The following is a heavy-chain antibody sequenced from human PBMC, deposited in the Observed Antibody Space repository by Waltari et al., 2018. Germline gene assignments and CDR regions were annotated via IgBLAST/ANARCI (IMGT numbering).Heavy chain of an antibody. D-gene: IGHD3-3*01. CDR3: ARSSASFGHYYYVGMDV. CDR2: INPASGKT. Sequence: QVHFVQSGADVKKPGAAVRISCKIFGYTHHSFTMNWVRQAPGQSLEWMGWINPASGKTQYSEKFQGRVTLTTDTTATTAFLDVSGLRTEDTAVYYCARSSASFGHYYYVGMDVWGQGTSVTVSS. V-gene: IGHV1-3*01. J-gene: IGHJ6*02. CDR1: GYTHHSFT.